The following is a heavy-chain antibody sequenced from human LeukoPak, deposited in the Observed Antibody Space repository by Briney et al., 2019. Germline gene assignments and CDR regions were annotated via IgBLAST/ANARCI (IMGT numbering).Heavy chain of an antibody. V-gene: IGHV4-39*07. CDR1: GVSISSSSYY. Sequence: PSETLSLTCTVSGVSISSSSYYWGWIRQPPGKGLEWIGSIYYSGSTYCNPSLKSRVTISVDTSKNQFSLKLSSVTAADTAVYYCARELLNSGSYYNWFDPWGQGTLVTVSS. CDR3: ARELLNSGSYYNWFDP. D-gene: IGHD1-26*01. CDR2: IYYSGST. J-gene: IGHJ5*02.